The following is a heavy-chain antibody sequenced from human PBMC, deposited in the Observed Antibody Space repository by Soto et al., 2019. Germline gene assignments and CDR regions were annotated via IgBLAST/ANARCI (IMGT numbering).Heavy chain of an antibody. CDR1: GYSFTTYW. CDR3: ARLKYCSGSSCYGRLPADY. V-gene: IGHV5-51*01. D-gene: IGHD2-15*01. Sequence: GESLKISCKGYGYSFTTYWIGWVRQMPGKGLEWMGIIYPDDSDTRYSPSFQGQVTISADKSISTAHLQWSSLKASDTAMYYCARLKYCSGSSCYGRLPADYWGQGTLVTVSS. CDR2: IYPDDSDT. J-gene: IGHJ4*02.